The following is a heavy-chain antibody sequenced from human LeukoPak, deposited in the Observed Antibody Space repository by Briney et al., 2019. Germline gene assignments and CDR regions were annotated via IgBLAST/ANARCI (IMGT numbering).Heavy chain of an antibody. J-gene: IGHJ6*03. CDR2: IWYDGSNK. CDR1: GFTFSSYA. V-gene: IGHV3-30*02. D-gene: IGHD3-10*01. Sequence: PGGSLRLSCAASGFTFSSYAMHWVRQAPGKGLEWVAVIWYDGSNKYYADSVKGRFTISRDYSKNTLYLQMNSLRAEDTAVYYCAKTGGDSVLYYYYMDVWGKGTTVTVSS. CDR3: AKTGGDSVLYYYYMDV.